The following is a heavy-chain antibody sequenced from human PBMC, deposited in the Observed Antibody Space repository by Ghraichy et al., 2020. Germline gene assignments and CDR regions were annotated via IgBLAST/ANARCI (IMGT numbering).Heavy chain of an antibody. J-gene: IGHJ3*02. D-gene: IGHD3-3*01. CDR2: IWYDGSNK. CDR1: GFTFTSYG. Sequence: GGSLRLSCAASGFTFTSYGMHWVRQAPGKGLEWVAVIWYDGSNKYYADSVKGRFTISRDNSKNTLYLQMNSLRAEDTAVYYCAREGRTRFSTPQDAFDIWGQGTMVTVSS. CDR3: AREGRTRFSTPQDAFDI. V-gene: IGHV3-33*01.